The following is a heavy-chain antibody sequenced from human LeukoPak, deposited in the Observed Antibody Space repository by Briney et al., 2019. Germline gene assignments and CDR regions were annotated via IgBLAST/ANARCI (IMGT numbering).Heavy chain of an antibody. CDR2: ISSSSSYT. CDR1: GFTFSDYY. J-gene: IGHJ4*02. CDR3: ARAPATAHYFDY. V-gene: IGHV3-11*06. Sequence: GGSPRLSCAASGFTFSDYYMSWIRQAPGKGLEWVSYISSSSSYTNYADSVKGRFTISRDNAKNSLYLQMNSLRAEDTAVYYCARAPATAHYFDYWGQGTLVTVSS.